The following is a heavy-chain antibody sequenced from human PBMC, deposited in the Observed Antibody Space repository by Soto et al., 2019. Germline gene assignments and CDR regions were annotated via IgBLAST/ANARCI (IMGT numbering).Heavy chain of an antibody. V-gene: IGHV1-18*04. J-gene: IGHJ6*02. CDR1: GYTFTSYG. Sequence: ASVNVSCKASGYTFTSYGISWVRQAPGQGLEWMGWISGYNGDTNYAQKLQGRVTMTTDTSTSTAYMELRSLRSDDTAVYYCAREGYSSGRLNGMDVWGQGTTVTVSS. CDR2: ISGYNGDT. D-gene: IGHD6-19*01. CDR3: AREGYSSGRLNGMDV.